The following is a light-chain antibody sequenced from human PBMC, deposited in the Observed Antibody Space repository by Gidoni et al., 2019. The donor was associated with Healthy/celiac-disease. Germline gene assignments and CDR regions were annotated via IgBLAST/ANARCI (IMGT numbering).Light chain of an antibody. CDR3: QQYNSYPWT. Sequence: DIQMTQSPSTLSASVGDRVTITCRASQSISSWLAWYQQKPGTAPKLLIYKASSLEGGVPSRFSGSGSGTEFTLTISSLQPDDFATDYCQQYNSYPWTFGQXTKVEIK. CDR2: KAS. V-gene: IGKV1-5*03. CDR1: QSISSW. J-gene: IGKJ1*01.